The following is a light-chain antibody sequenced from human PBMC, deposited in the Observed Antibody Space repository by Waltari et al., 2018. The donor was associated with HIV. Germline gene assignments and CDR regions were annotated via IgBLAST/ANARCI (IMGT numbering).Light chain of an antibody. V-gene: IGLV2-14*01. CDR1: SSDVGGYNY. J-gene: IGLJ1*01. CDR2: EVS. CDR3: SSYTSSSTYV. Sequence: QSALTQPASVSGSPGQSITIPCTGTSSDVGGYNYVSWYQQPPGKAPKFMMYEVSKRPSGVANRVSGAKSGNTASLTISGLQAEDEADYYCSSYTSSSTYVFGTGTKVTVL.